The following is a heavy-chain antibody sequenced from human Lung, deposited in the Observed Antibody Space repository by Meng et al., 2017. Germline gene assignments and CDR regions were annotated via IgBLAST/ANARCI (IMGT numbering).Heavy chain of an antibody. CDR3: ARDEDISAAGKLFGDY. CDR1: GFYSPDPY. J-gene: IGHJ4*02. V-gene: IGHV1-2*06. CDR2: INPKSGDT. D-gene: IGHD6-25*01. Sequence: QVRLGSSGGEGNRPGAAVRVSCKASGFYSPDPYLLCVRRAPGQGLEWMGRINPKSGDTHYAQKFQARVTMTGDTSISPAYMELSGLRSDDTAMYYCARDEDISAAGKLFGDYWGQGTLVTVSS.